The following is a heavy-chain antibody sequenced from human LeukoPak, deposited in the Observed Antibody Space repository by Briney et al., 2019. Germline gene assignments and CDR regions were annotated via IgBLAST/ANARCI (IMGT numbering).Heavy chain of an antibody. D-gene: IGHD5-18*01. CDR1: GFTFGDYA. CDR3: IRDLFGGSSYVYND. V-gene: IGHV3-49*03. J-gene: IGHJ4*02. CDR2: IRSKAYGGTT. Sequence: GGSLRLSCTASGFTFGDYAMIWFRQAPWKGLEWVGFIRSKAYGGTTEYAASVKGRFTISRDDSKSIAYLQMNSLKNEDTAVYYGIRDLFGGSSYVYNDGGQATLVTVSS.